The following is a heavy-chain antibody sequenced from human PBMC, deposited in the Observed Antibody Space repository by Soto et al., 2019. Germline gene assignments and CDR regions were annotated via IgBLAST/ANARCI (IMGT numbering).Heavy chain of an antibody. V-gene: IGHV4-59*01. CDR2: IYYSGST. Sequence: QVQLQESGPGLVKPSETLSLTCTVSGGSISSYYWSWIRQPPGKGLEWIGYIYYSGSTNYNPSLKSLVTISVDTSKNQFSLKLSSETAADTAVYYCARRWGDTFDYGGQGTLVTVSS. CDR3: ARRWGDTFDY. J-gene: IGHJ4*02. CDR1: GGSISSYY. D-gene: IGHD2-21*02.